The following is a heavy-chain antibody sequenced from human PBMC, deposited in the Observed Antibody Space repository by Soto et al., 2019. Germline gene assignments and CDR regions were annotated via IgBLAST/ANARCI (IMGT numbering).Heavy chain of an antibody. Sequence: ASVKVSCKASGYTFTSYDINWVRQATGQGLEWMGWMNHNSGNTGYAQKLQGRVTMTRNTSINTAYVEMSSLSTEETAEYYCARSYGDYSFYYYMDVWGKGTTVTVSS. V-gene: IGHV1-8*01. J-gene: IGHJ6*03. CDR1: GYTFTSYD. D-gene: IGHD4-17*01. CDR2: MNHNSGNT. CDR3: ARSYGDYSFYYYMDV.